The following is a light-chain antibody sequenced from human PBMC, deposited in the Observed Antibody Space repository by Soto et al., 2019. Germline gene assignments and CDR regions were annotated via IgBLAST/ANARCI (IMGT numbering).Light chain of an antibody. CDR1: QSVSTN. J-gene: IGKJ1*01. CDR3: HQYNFWPT. Sequence: EIVMTQSPATLPVSPGERASLSCRASQSVSTNLAWYQQKPGQSPRLLIYGTSTRATGVPARFSGGGSGTEFTLTISSLQSEDFAVYFCHQYNFWPTFGQGTKVDI. CDR2: GTS. V-gene: IGKV3-15*01.